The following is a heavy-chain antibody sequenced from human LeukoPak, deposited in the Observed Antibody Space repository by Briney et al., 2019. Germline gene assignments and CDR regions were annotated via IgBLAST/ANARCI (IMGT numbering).Heavy chain of an antibody. J-gene: IGHJ4*02. CDR3: ASYYDREPGSFDY. CDR2: IYYSGST. CDR1: GGSISSSSYY. V-gene: IGHV4-39*07. Sequence: SETLSLTCTVSGGSISSSSYYWGWIRQPPGKGLEWIGSIYYSGSTYYNPSLKSRVTISVDTSKNQFSLKLSSVTAADTAVYYCASYYDREPGSFDYWGQGTLVTVSS. D-gene: IGHD3-22*01.